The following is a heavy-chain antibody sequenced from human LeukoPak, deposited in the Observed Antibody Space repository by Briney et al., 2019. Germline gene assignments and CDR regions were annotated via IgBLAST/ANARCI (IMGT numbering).Heavy chain of an antibody. Sequence: SETLSLTCAVYGGSFSGYYWSWIRQPPGKGLEWIGEINHSGSTNYNPSLKSRVTISVDTSKKQFSLRLTSVTAADTAVYYCARGFSGGSAYWGQGTLVTVSS. D-gene: IGHD1-26*01. CDR1: GGSFSGYY. CDR2: INHSGST. V-gene: IGHV4-34*01. CDR3: ARGFSGGSAY. J-gene: IGHJ4*02.